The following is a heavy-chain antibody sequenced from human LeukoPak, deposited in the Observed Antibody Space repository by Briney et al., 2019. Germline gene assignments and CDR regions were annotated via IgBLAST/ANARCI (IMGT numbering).Heavy chain of an antibody. J-gene: IGHJ4*02. CDR2: IYSGGST. D-gene: IGHD3-22*01. Sequence: GGSLRLSCAASGFTVSSNYMSWVRQAPGKGLEWVSVIYSGGSTYYADSVKARFTISRDNSKNTLYLQMNSLRAEDTAVYYCASPGDSSGYYEGNYFDYWGQGTLVTVSS. CDR3: ASPGDSSGYYEGNYFDY. CDR1: GFTVSSNY. V-gene: IGHV3-66*02.